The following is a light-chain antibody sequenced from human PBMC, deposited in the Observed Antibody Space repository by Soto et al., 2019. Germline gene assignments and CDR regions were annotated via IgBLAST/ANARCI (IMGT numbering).Light chain of an antibody. CDR3: QQYFSSPPYT. CDR2: WAS. V-gene: IGKV4-1*01. CDR1: QNLLFSSNNKNY. J-gene: IGKJ2*01. Sequence: DIVLTQSPDSLTVSVGERATINCKSSQNLLFSSNNKNYLAWYQQKPGQPPKLLIYWASTRESGVPDRFSGSGSGTYFTLTITSLQAEDVAVSYCQQYFSSPPYTFGQGTKLEIK.